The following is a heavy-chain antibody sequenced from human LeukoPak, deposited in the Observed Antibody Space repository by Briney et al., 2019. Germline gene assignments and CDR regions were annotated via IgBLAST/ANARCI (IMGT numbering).Heavy chain of an antibody. V-gene: IGHV3-23*01. CDR2: ISGDNT. D-gene: IGHD3-22*01. CDR3: AKGSYYDSSGSFYFDY. Sequence: DPGGSLRLSCAASGFTFSSYAMSWVRQAPGKGLEWVSGISGDNTYYADSVKGRFTISRDNSKNTLYMQVNSLGTEDTAAYYCAKGSYYDSSGSFYFDYWGQGTLVTVSS. CDR1: GFTFSSYA. J-gene: IGHJ4*02.